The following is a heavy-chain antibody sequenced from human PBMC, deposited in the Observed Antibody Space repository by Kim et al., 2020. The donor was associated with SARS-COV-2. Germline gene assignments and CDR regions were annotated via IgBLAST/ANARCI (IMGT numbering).Heavy chain of an antibody. D-gene: IGHD2-15*01. CDR3: ARGAHGGGLFWYLHH. V-gene: IGHV1-69*06. J-gene: IGHJ1*01. Sequence: QGLEWMGGIIPMSETTNYAQKFQGRVSIAADTSASRAYMELSSLRSEDTAVYYCARGAHGGGLFWYLHHWGQGTLVTVSS. CDR2: IIPMSETT.